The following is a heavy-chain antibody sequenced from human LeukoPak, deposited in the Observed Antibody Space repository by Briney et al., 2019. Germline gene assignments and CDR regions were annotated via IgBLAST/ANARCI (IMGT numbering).Heavy chain of an antibody. V-gene: IGHV3-74*01. CDR3: ARGGMYSTSSHFDF. D-gene: IGHD6-6*01. Sequence: GGSLRLSCAASGFTFRSYSMNWVRQAPGKGLVWVSRSNCDGRSTNYAVSVKGRFTISRDNAKNTLYLQMNSVRAEDTAVYYCARGGMYSTSSHFDFWGQGTPVTVSA. CDR2: SNCDGRST. CDR1: GFTFRSYS. J-gene: IGHJ4*02.